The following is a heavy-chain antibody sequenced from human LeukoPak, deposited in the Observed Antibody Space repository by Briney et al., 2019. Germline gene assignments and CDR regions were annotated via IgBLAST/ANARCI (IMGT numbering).Heavy chain of an antibody. Sequence: SVKVSCKASGGTFSSYAISWVRQAPGQGLEWMGRIIPIFGTAHYTQKSQRRVTNTTDESTSTAYMEQSSLSSEDTAVYYCAREGIAAAGTWDYWGQGTLVTVSS. CDR3: AREGIAAAGTWDY. J-gene: IGHJ4*02. D-gene: IGHD6-13*01. CDR1: GGTFSSYA. V-gene: IGHV1-69*05. CDR2: IIPIFGTA.